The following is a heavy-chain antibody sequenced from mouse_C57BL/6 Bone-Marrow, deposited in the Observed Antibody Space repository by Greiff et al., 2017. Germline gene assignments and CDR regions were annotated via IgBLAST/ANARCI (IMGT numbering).Heavy chain of an antibody. CDR3: TTGDYYGSIKYYYAMDY. V-gene: IGHV14-1*01. D-gene: IGHD1-1*01. CDR1: GFNIKDYY. J-gene: IGHJ4*01. Sequence: VQLQQSGAELVRPGASVKLSCTASGFNIKDYYMHWVKQRPEQGLEWIGRIDPEDGDTEYAPKFQGKATMTADTSSNTAYLQLSSLTSEDTAVYYCTTGDYYGSIKYYYAMDYWGQGTSVTVSS. CDR2: IDPEDGDT.